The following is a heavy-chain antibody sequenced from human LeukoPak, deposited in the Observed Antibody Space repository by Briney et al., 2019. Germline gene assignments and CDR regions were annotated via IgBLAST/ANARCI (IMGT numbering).Heavy chain of an antibody. CDR2: IYHSGST. Sequence: SETLSLTCTVSGGSISSSSYYWGWIRQPPGKGLEWIGSIYHSGSTYYNPSLKSRVTISVDTSKNQFSLKLSSVTAADTAVYYCARDFLGGYYDFWSGYYRGPNYMDVWGKGTTVTVSS. V-gene: IGHV4-39*07. CDR3: ARDFLGGYYDFWSGYYRGPNYMDV. CDR1: GGSISSSSYY. D-gene: IGHD3-3*01. J-gene: IGHJ6*03.